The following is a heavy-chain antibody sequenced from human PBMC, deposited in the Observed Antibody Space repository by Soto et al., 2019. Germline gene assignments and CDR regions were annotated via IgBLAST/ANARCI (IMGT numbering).Heavy chain of an antibody. CDR1: GYSFTSYW. Sequence: PGESLKISCKGSGYSFTSYWISWVRQMPGKGLEWMGRIDPSDSYTNYSPSFQGHVTISADKSISTAYLQWSSLKASDTAMYYCARHTWIQLWGGDGPWFDPWGQGTLVTVSS. D-gene: IGHD5-18*01. CDR3: ARHTWIQLWGGDGPWFDP. V-gene: IGHV5-10-1*01. CDR2: IDPSDSYT. J-gene: IGHJ5*02.